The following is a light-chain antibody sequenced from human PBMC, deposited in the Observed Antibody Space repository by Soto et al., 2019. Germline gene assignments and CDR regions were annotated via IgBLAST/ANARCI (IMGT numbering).Light chain of an antibody. CDR3: QQSYSNPRT. Sequence: DIQMTQSPSSLSASVGDRVTITCRASQSINSYLNWYQQKPRKAPKLLIYAASSLQSGVPSRFSGSGSGTDFTLTISSLQPEDFATYFCQQSYSNPRTFGQGTKVDIK. CDR1: QSINSY. J-gene: IGKJ1*01. CDR2: AAS. V-gene: IGKV1-39*01.